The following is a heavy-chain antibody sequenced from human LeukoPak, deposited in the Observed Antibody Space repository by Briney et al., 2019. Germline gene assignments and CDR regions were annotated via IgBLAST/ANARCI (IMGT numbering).Heavy chain of an antibody. V-gene: IGHV4-34*01. J-gene: IGHJ4*02. Sequence: QSSETLSLTCAVYGGSFSGYYWSWIRQPPGKGLEWIGEINHSGRTNYNPSLKSRVTISVDTSKNQFSLKLSSVTAADTAVYYCARGPSTTVTQYYFDYWGQGTLVTVSS. CDR3: ARGPSTTVTQYYFDY. CDR2: INHSGRT. CDR1: GGSFSGYY. D-gene: IGHD4-17*01.